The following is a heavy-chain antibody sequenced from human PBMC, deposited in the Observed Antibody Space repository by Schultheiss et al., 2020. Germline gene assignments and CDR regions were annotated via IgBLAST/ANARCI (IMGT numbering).Heavy chain of an antibody. J-gene: IGHJ4*02. V-gene: IGHV3-30*18. CDR1: GFTFSSYG. Sequence: WGSLRLSCAASGFTFSSYGMHWVRQSPGKGLEWVAVISYDRSNKYYADSVKGRFTISRDNSKNTLYLQMNSLRAEDTAVYYCAKDFGDYFDSSGYDYWGQGTLVTVSS. CDR3: AKDFGDYFDSSGYDY. D-gene: IGHD3-22*01. CDR2: ISYDRSNK.